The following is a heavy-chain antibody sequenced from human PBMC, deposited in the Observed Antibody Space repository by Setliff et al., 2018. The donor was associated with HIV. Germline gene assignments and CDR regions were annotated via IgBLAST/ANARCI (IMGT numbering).Heavy chain of an antibody. J-gene: IGHJ6*03. CDR2: IYWDDDK. CDR1: GFSLSTRGVT. V-gene: IGHV2-5*02. Sequence: SGPTLVNPTPPLTLTCTFSGFSLSTRGVTVGWIRQPPGKALEWLALIYWDDDKRYSPSLMSRLTITKDTSKNQVVFRMTNMYPVDTATYYCAHILQPPFCHFYYFFYMDDRGQGATVTVSS. D-gene: IGHD3-3*02. CDR3: AHILQPPFCHFYYFFYMDD.